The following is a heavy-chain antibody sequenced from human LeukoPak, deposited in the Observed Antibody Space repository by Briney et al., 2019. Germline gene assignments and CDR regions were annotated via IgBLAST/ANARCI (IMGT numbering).Heavy chain of an antibody. V-gene: IGHV3-23*01. Sequence: GGSLRLSCAASGFTFSSYAMSWVRQAPGKGLEWVSAISGSGGSTYYADSVKGRFTISRDNSKNTLYLQMNSLRAEDTAVYYCAKNAALEWFFRSPNYYMDVWGKGTTVTVSS. CDR1: GFTFSSYA. CDR2: ISGSGGST. J-gene: IGHJ6*03. CDR3: AKNAALEWFFRSPNYYMDV. D-gene: IGHD3-3*01.